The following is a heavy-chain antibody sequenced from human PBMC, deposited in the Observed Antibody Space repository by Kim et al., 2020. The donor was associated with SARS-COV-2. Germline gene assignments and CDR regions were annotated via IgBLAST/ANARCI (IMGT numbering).Heavy chain of an antibody. Sequence: SETLSLTCTASGGSISSSSYYWGWIRQPPGKGLEWIGSIYYSGSTYYNPSLKSRVTISVDTSKNQFSLKLSSVTAADTAVYYCAGERITMVRGVIYGMDVWGQGTTVTVSS. J-gene: IGHJ6*02. CDR3: AGERITMVRGVIYGMDV. V-gene: IGHV4-39*01. CDR2: IYYSGST. CDR1: GGSISSSSYY. D-gene: IGHD3-10*01.